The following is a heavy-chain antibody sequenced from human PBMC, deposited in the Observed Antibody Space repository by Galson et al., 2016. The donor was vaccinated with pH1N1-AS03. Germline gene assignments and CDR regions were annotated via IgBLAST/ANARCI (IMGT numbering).Heavy chain of an antibody. CDR3: ARHRQSETYSEPFDI. Sequence: QSGAEVKKPGESLKISCKASGYDFIHYWIGWVRQMPGKGLEWMGVIDPRDSDARYSSSFQGQVTISADKSIPTAHLQWGSLKASDTGMYFCARHRQSETYSEPFDIWGQGTMVTVSS. J-gene: IGHJ3*02. CDR1: GYDFIHYW. V-gene: IGHV5-51*01. CDR2: IDPRDSDA. D-gene: IGHD2-21*01.